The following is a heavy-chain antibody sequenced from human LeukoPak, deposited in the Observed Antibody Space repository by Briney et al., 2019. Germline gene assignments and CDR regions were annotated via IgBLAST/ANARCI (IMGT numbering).Heavy chain of an antibody. D-gene: IGHD6-13*01. CDR1: GFTFSTYA. V-gene: IGHV3-23*01. CDR3: TSGIAASGTGSDY. J-gene: IGHJ4*02. Sequence: WGSLRLSCEASGFTFSTYAMSWVRQAPGKGLEWVSLISGSGDRTYYADSVMGRFTISRDNSRNTLYLQMNSLRAEDTAQYYCTSGIAASGTGSDYWGQGTLVTVSS. CDR2: ISGSGDRT.